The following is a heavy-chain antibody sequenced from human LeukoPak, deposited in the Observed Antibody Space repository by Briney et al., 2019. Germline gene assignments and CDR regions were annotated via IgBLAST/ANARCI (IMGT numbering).Heavy chain of an antibody. CDR3: ARDPSGTRYYFDY. Sequence: GGSLRLSCAASGFTFSSYAMSWVRQAPGKGLEWVSAISGSGGSTYYADSVKGRYTISRDNSNNTLYLQMHSLRPDDTAVYYCARDPSGTRYYFDYWGQGTLVTVSS. CDR1: GFTFSSYA. D-gene: IGHD6-19*01. V-gene: IGHV3-23*01. CDR2: ISGSGGST. J-gene: IGHJ4*02.